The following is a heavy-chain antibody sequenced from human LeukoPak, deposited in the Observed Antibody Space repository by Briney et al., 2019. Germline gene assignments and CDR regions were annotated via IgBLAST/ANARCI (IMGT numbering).Heavy chain of an antibody. V-gene: IGHV1-8*01. CDR1: GYAFTSYD. CDR2: MNPNSGNT. Sequence: GASVKVSCKASGYAFTSYDINWVRQATGQGLDWMGWMNPNSGNTGYAQKFQGRVTITTDESTSTAYMELSSLRSEDTAVYYCARESHDYSNYKDNWFDPWGQGTLVTVSS. D-gene: IGHD4-11*01. CDR3: ARESHDYSNYKDNWFDP. J-gene: IGHJ5*02.